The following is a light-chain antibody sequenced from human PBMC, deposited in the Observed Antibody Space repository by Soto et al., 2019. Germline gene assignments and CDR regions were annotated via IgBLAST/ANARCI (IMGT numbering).Light chain of an antibody. CDR3: QTWGTGALWV. CDR2: LNSDGSH. J-gene: IGLJ3*02. V-gene: IGLV4-69*01. CDR1: SGHSNYA. Sequence: QPVLTQSPSASASLGASVKLTCTLSSGHSNYAIAWHQQQPEKGPRYLMKLNSDGSHSKGDGIPDRFSGSSSGAERYLTISRLQSEDEADYYCQTWGTGALWVFGGGTKLTVL.